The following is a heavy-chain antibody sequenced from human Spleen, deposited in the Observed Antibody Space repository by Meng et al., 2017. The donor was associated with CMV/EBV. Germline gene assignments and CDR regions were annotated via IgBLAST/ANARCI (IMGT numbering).Heavy chain of an antibody. CDR1: GGSFSDYY. CDR2: INDNGST. Sequence: QVHLQQSGAGQLKPAETLSLTGAVYGGSFSDYYWSWIRQPPGKGLEWIGEINDNGSTHYTPSLNSRVNISVDTSKQQISVQLSSVTGADTAVYYCARLMIEISSFDHWGQGTLVTVSS. J-gene: IGHJ4*02. V-gene: IGHV4-34*01. D-gene: IGHD3-22*01. CDR3: ARLMIEISSFDH.